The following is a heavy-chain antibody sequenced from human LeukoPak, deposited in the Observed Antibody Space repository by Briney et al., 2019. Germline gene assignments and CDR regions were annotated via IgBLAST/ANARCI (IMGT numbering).Heavy chain of an antibody. V-gene: IGHV1-2*06. J-gene: IGHJ5*02. CDR2: INPNSGGT. D-gene: IGHD1-26*01. Sequence: ASVKVSCKASGYTFTGYYMHWLRQAPGQGLEWMGRINPNSGGTNYAQKFQGRVTMTRDTSISTAYMELSRLRSDDTAVYYCARADIVGATGSCRWFDPWGQGTLVTVSS. CDR1: GYTFTGYY. CDR3: ARADIVGATGSCRWFDP.